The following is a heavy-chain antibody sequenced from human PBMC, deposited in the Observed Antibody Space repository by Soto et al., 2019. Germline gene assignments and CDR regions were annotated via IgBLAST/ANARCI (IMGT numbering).Heavy chain of an antibody. CDR3: ARQRESSGYSFDY. CDR2: IYHTGST. V-gene: IGHV4-59*08. J-gene: IGHJ4*02. Sequence: SETLSLTCTVSGVSISRYYWSWIRQPPGKGLEWIGYIYHTGSTNYNPSLKSRVTISIDTSQNQLSLKLTSVTAADTAVYYCARQRESSGYSFDYWGQGTLVTVS. D-gene: IGHD3-22*01. CDR1: GVSISRYY.